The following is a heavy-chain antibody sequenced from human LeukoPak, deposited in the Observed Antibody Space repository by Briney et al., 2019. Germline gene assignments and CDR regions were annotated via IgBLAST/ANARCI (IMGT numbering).Heavy chain of an antibody. CDR3: AKEGDYPILTYDS. V-gene: IGHV3-48*04. J-gene: IGHJ5*01. CDR2: ISSSSSTI. D-gene: IGHD4-17*01. CDR1: GFTFSSYS. Sequence: GGSLRLSCAASGFTFSSYSMNWVRQAPGKGLEWVSYISSSSSTIYYADSVKGRFTISRDNVKNSLYLQMNSLRAEDTAVYYCAKEGDYPILTYDSWGQGALVTVSS.